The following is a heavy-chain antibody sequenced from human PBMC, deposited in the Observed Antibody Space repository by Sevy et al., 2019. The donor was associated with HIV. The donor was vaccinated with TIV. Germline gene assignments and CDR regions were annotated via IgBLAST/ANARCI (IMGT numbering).Heavy chain of an antibody. CDR3: ARVAGGENYDYGIDV. Sequence: LTCTVSGGSITSSGHYWGWIRQSPGKGLEWIGAVYYVGNSYANPSLTSRVTISADTSKNLFSLSLTSLTAADTAIYYCARVAGGENYDYGIDVWGLGTSVTVSS. J-gene: IGHJ6*02. CDR2: VYYVGNS. V-gene: IGHV4-39*01. D-gene: IGHD2-21*01. CDR1: GGSITSSGHY.